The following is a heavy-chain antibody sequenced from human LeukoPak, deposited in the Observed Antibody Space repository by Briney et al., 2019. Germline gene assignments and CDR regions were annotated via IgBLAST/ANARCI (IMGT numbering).Heavy chain of an antibody. D-gene: IGHD5-12*01. Sequence: KPSGTLSLTCSVSGGSISSYYWSWIRQSPGKGLEWIGYIYYSGTTNYNPSLKSRVTISVDTSKIQFSLKLSSVTAADTAVYYCARAWAGRGYSGYDRYFDYWGQGTLVTVSS. J-gene: IGHJ4*02. CDR2: IYYSGTT. CDR1: GGSISSYY. V-gene: IGHV4-59*01. CDR3: ARAWAGRGYSGYDRYFDY.